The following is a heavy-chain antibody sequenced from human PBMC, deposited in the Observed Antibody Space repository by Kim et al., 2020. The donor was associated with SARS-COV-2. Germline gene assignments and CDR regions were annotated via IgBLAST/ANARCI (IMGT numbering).Heavy chain of an antibody. J-gene: IGHJ6*02. CDR3: ARASACPQQSCAGGMDV. Sequence: SETLSLTCAVHGGSFSGYYWSWIRQPPGKGLEWIGEINHSGSTNYNPSLKSRVTISVDTSKNQFSLKLSSVTAADTAMYYCARASACPQQSCAGGMDVWGQGTTVTVSS. D-gene: IGHD6-13*01. V-gene: IGHV4-34*01. CDR1: GGSFSGYY. CDR2: INHSGST.